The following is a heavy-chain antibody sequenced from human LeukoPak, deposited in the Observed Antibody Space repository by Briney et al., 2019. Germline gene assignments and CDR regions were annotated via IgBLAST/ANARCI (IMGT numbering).Heavy chain of an antibody. D-gene: IGHD3-10*01. CDR2: INHSGST. Sequence: SETLSLTCAVYGGSFSGYYWSWIRQPPGKGLEWIGEINHSGSTNYNPSLKSRVIISVDASKNQFSLKLSSVTAADTAVYYCARHENGDNYFDNWGQGTLVSVSA. CDR3: ARHENGDNYFDN. CDR1: GGSFSGYY. J-gene: IGHJ4*02. V-gene: IGHV4-34*01.